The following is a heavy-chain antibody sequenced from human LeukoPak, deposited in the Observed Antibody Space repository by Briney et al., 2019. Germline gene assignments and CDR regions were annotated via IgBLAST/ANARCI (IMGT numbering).Heavy chain of an antibody. CDR3: VRQRITMVRGVISYYGMDV. V-gene: IGHV3-64D*06. Sequence: GGSLRLSRSASGFTFSSYAMHWVRQAPGKGLEYVSAISSNGGSTYYADSVKGRFTISRDNSKNTLYLQMSSLRAEDTAVYYCVRQRITMVRGVISYYGMDVWGKGTTVTVSS. CDR1: GFTFSSYA. D-gene: IGHD3-10*01. CDR2: ISSNGGST. J-gene: IGHJ6*04.